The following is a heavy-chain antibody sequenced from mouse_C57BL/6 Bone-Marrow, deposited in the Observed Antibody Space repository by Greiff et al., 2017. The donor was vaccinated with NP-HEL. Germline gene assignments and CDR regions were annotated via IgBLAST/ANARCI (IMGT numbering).Heavy chain of an antibody. J-gene: IGHJ4*01. CDR3: EREMSMGFDYDMED. D-gene: IGHD2-10*02. CDR1: GYTFTSYW. Sequence: VQLQQPGAELVKPGASVKLSCKASGYTFTSYWMHWVKQRPGRGLEWIGRIDPNGGGTKYNQKFKSKATLTVDKPSSTAYMQLSSLTSEDSAVYDCEREMSMGFDYDMEDWGQGTSVTVSS. CDR2: IDPNGGGT. V-gene: IGHV1-72*01.